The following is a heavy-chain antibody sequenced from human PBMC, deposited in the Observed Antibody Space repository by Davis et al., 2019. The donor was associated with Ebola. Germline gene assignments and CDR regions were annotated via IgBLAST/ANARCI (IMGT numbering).Heavy chain of an antibody. CDR2: IIPIFGTA. V-gene: IGHV1-69*06. J-gene: IGHJ4*02. CDR3: ASLGGSYYWGRGYFDY. D-gene: IGHD1-26*01. CDR1: AGTFSSYA. Sequence: SVKVSCKASAGTFSSYAISWVRQAPGQGLEWMGGIIPIFGTANYAQKFQGRVTITADKSTSTAYMGLSSLRSEDTAVYYCASLGGSYYWGRGYFDYWGQGTLVTVSS.